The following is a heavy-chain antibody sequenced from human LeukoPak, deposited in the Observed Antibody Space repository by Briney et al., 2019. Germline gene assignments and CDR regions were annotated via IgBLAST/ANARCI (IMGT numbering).Heavy chain of an antibody. CDR3: ARKAIAAAGANWFDP. V-gene: IGHV4-39*01. Sequence: SETLSLTCTVSGGSISSSSYYWGWIRQPPGKGLEWIVSIYYSGSTYYNPSLKSRVTISVDTSKNQFSLKLSSVTAADTAVYYCARKAIAAAGANWFDPWGQGTLVTVSP. CDR2: IYYSGST. CDR1: GGSISSSSYY. D-gene: IGHD6-13*01. J-gene: IGHJ5*02.